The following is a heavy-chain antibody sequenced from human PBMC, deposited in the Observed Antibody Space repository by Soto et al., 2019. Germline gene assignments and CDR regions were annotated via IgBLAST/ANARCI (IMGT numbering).Heavy chain of an antibody. CDR2: IDPSNSYT. CDR1: GYALHSSW. CDR3: ARVPTYYYQGMDV. J-gene: IGHJ6*04. V-gene: IGHV5-10-1*01. Sequence: GESLAISWKVSGYALHSSWISWVRQMPGIGLQYMGKIDPSNSYTDYGPSFQGHVTISADKSISTAYLQWSSLKASDTAMYYCARVPTYYYQGMDVWGKGTTVT.